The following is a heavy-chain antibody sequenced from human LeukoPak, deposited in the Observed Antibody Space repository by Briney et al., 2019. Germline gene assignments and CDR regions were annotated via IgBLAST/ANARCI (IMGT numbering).Heavy chain of an antibody. J-gene: IGHJ5*02. CDR2: ISGSGGST. V-gene: IGHV3-23*01. CDR1: GFTFSSYG. D-gene: IGHD3-10*01. Sequence: GGTLRLSCAASGFTFSSYGMSWVRQAPGKGLEWVSAISGSGGSTYYADSVKGRFTISRDNSKNTLYLQMNSLRAEDTAVYYCALNAYYSGMTTWGQGTLVTVSS. CDR3: ALNAYYSGMTT.